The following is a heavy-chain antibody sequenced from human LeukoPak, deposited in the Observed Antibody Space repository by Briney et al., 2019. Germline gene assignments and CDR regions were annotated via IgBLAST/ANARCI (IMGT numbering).Heavy chain of an antibody. V-gene: IGHV3-30*18. CDR1: GFTFSSYG. Sequence: PGGSLRLSCAASGFTFSSYGMHWVRQAPGKGLEWVAVISYDGSNKYYADSVKGRFTISRDNSKNTLYLQMNSLRAEDTAVYYCAKDTILLSIPRYYYGMDVWGQGTTVTVSS. D-gene: IGHD5-24*01. CDR3: AKDTILLSIPRYYYGMDV. J-gene: IGHJ6*02. CDR2: ISYDGSNK.